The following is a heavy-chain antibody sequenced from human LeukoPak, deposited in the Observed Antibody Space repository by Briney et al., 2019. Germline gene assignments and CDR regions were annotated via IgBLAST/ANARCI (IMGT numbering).Heavy chain of an antibody. V-gene: IGHV4-39*01. J-gene: IGHJ6*03. CDR1: RGSISSSSYY. CDR2: IYYSGST. D-gene: IGHD1-26*01. CDR3: ARQKLDLLEYYYMDV. Sequence: SETLSLTCSLSRGSISSSSYYWGWIRQPPGKGLEGIGSIYYSGSTNYNPSLKSRVTISVDTSKNQFSLKLISVTAADTAVYYCARQKLDLLEYYYMDVWGKGTTVTVSS.